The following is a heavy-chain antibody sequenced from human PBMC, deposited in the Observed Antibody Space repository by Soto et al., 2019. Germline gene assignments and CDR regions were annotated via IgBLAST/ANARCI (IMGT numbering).Heavy chain of an antibody. J-gene: IGHJ4*02. CDR3: ARKAWVRFDY. D-gene: IGHD7-27*01. CDR1: GDSISSSVW. Sequence: NLPAPLSLPCALSGDSISSSVWWTWVRQPPGKGLEWIGEVFHTGNTNYNPSLKSRVTMSVDKSTNEFPRKVTSVTAADTAIYYCARKAWVRFDYWGQGARVTSPQ. V-gene: IGHV4-4*03. CDR2: VFHTGNT.